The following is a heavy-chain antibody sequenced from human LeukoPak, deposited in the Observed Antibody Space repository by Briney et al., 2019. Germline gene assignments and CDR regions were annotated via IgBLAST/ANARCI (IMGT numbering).Heavy chain of an antibody. CDR3: AKVEGASKASVY. J-gene: IGHJ4*02. V-gene: IGHV3-23*01. CDR1: GFPFSSYA. D-gene: IGHD1-1*01. CDR2: ISGSGGST. Sequence: GGSLRLSCAASGFPFSSYAMTWVRQAPGGGLEWVSSISGSGGSTFYADSVKGRFIISRDNSKNTLYLQMYSLRAEDTAVYYCAKVEGASKASVYWGQGALVTVSS.